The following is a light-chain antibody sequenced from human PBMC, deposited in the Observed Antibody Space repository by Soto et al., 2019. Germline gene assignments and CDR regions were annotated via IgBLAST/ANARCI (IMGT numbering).Light chain of an antibody. CDR3: QQRSNWAIT. V-gene: IGKV3-11*01. CDR2: DAS. J-gene: IGKJ5*01. Sequence: EIVLTQSPATLSLSPGETATLSCRASQSVSSYLAWYQLKPGPAPRLLIYDASNTATGIPARVSGSGSGTHFTLTISSQELGDFAVYYGQQRSNWAITFGQGTRLEIK. CDR1: QSVSSY.